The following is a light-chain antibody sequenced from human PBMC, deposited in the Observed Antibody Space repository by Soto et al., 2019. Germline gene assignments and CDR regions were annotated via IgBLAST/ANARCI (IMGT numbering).Light chain of an antibody. Sequence: EILMTQSQASLSASAGDTATLSCRASQSVNTHLNWYVQRPGKAPRLLMFGVSALDSGVTARFSGSGSGTEVTLTISSLQSEDFGIYYCQQSNSSPITFGQGTRLVIK. CDR1: QSVNTH. V-gene: IGKV3D-15*01. J-gene: IGKJ5*01. CDR2: GVS. CDR3: QQSNSSPIT.